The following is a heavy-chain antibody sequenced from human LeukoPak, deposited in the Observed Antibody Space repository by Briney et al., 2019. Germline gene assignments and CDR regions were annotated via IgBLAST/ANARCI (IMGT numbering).Heavy chain of an antibody. CDR3: AREETRILFSFDP. D-gene: IGHD2-15*01. CDR1: GFTFSDYY. J-gene: IGHJ5*02. V-gene: IGHV3-11*04. Sequence: GGSLRLSCAASGFTFSDYYMSWIRQAPGKGLEWVSYISSSGSTIYYADSVKGRFTISRDNAKNTVYLQMNSLRAEDTAVYYCAREETRILFSFDPWGQGTLVTVSS. CDR2: ISSSGSTI.